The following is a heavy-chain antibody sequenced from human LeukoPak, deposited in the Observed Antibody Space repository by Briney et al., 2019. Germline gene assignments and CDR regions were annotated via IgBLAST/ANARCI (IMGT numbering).Heavy chain of an antibody. CDR2: IYYSGST. J-gene: IGHJ4*02. V-gene: IGHV4-59*11. Sequence: SETLSLTCIVSGXSISSHYWSWIRQPPGKGLEWIGYIYYSGSTNYSPSLKSRVTISVDTSKHQFSLKLSSVTAADPAVYYCARTRYSSGWFFDYWGQGTLVTVSS. D-gene: IGHD6-19*01. CDR1: GXSISSHY. CDR3: ARTRYSSGWFFDY.